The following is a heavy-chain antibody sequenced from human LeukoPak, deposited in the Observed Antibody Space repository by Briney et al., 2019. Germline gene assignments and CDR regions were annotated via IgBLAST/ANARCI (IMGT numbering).Heavy chain of an antibody. CDR2: IYYSGST. CDR1: GGSISSSSFY. Sequence: PSETLSLTCTVSGGSISSSSFYWGWIRQPPGKGLEWIGTIYYSGSTYYNPSLKSRVTISVDTSKNQFSLKLSSVTAADTAVYYCARHDRAAVGDWEFDPWGQGTLVTVSS. CDR3: ARHDRAAVGDWEFDP. V-gene: IGHV4-39*01. J-gene: IGHJ5*02. D-gene: IGHD6-13*01.